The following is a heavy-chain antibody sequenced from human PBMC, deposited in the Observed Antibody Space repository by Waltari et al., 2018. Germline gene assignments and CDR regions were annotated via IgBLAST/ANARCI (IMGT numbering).Heavy chain of an antibody. CDR3: ARGVLSPSTRDYDSRPIGY. CDR2: INHSGST. V-gene: IGHV4-34*01. Sequence: QVQLQQWGAGLLKPSETLSLTCAVYGGSFRGYYWSWIRQPPGKGLEWIGEINHSGSTNYNPPLKMRVTISVDTSNNQFSLKVSSVTAADTAVYYCARGVLSPSTRDYDSRPIGYWGQGTLVTVSS. D-gene: IGHD3-22*01. CDR1: GGSFRGYY. J-gene: IGHJ4*02.